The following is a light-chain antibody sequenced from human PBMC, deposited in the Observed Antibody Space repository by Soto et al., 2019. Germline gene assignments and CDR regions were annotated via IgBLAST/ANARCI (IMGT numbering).Light chain of an antibody. CDR3: QQYFRTPIT. V-gene: IGKV4-1*01. CDR1: QSLLYTSNNKNH. CDR2: WAS. Sequence: DIVMTQSPDSLAVSLGERATIKCRSSQSLLYTSNNKNHLAWYQQKPGQSPKVLIYWASTRQTGVPERFSGSGSGTDFTLTISSVPADDVPIYYCQQYFRTPITFGQGTRLGIK. J-gene: IGKJ5*01.